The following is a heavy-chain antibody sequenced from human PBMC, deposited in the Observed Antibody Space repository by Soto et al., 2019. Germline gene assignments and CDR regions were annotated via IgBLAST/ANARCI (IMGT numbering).Heavy chain of an antibody. CDR3: ARTARDFYGLDV. J-gene: IGHJ6*02. D-gene: IGHD2-21*02. CDR2: ISAAGDP. CDR1: GFTFRNYD. Sequence: EVKLVESGGGLVQPGGSLRLSCEASGFTFRNYDMHWVRQGTGKGLEWVSGISAAGDPDYADSVEGRFTISRENAQNSFFLQMNCLRVGDTAVYYCARTARDFYGLDVWGQGTTVIVSS. V-gene: IGHV3-13*05.